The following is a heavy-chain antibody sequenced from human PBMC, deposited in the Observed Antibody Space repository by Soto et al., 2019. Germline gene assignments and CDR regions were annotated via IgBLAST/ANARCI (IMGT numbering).Heavy chain of an antibody. J-gene: IGHJ6*02. CDR3: ARFESYGTATLKNV. Sequence: QVQLVQSGDEVRKPGSSVKVSCKASGYIFVNYGIAWVRQAPGQGLEWMGWISPYSGNSHYASKFQGRLAMSRDTSKGTSYLGVGIRTPEDRDGYYCARFESYGTATLKNVWGQGTSVAV. V-gene: IGHV1-18*01. D-gene: IGHD1-1*01. CDR2: ISPYSGNS. CDR1: GYIFVNYG.